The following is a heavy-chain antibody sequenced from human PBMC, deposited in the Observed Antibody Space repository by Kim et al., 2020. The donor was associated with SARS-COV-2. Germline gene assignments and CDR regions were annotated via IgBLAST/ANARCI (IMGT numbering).Heavy chain of an antibody. V-gene: IGHV1-2*02. CDR2: INPNSGGT. CDR3: ATLWFGELLSPPFDY. D-gene: IGHD3-10*01. J-gene: IGHJ4*02. CDR1: GYTFTGYY. Sequence: SVKVSCKASGYTFTGYYMHWVRQAPGQGLEWMGWINPNSGGTNYAQKFQGRVTMTRDTSISTAYMELSRLRSDDTAVYYCATLWFGELLSPPFDYWGQGTLVTVSS.